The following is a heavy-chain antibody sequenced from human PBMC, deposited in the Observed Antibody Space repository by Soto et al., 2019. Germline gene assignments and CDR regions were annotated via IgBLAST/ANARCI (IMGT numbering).Heavy chain of an antibody. D-gene: IGHD6-19*01. J-gene: IGHJ4*02. Sequence: EVQLMESGGGLVQPGRSLRLSCAASGFTFEDYAMHWVRQSPGKGLEWVSGISWYSGSIGYADSVKGRFTISRDNAKNSLYLEMSSLRPEDTGLYYCAKDRDGSGWYAADLWGQGTLVPVSS. CDR2: ISWYSGSI. CDR3: AKDRDGSGWYAADL. V-gene: IGHV3-9*01. CDR1: GFTFEDYA.